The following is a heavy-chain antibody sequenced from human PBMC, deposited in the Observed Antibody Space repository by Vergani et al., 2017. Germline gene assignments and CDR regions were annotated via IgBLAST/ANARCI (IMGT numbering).Heavy chain of an antibody. D-gene: IGHD6-6*01. CDR1: GGSISSYY. CDR3: ARRGLAAQAPRGYYYGMDV. J-gene: IGHJ6*02. Sequence: QVQLQESGPGLVKPSETLSLTCTVSGGSISSYYWSWIRQPPGKGLEWIGYIYYSGSTNYNPSLKSRVTISVDTSKNQFSLKLSSVTAADTAVYYCARRGLAAQAPRGYYYGMDVWGQGTTVTVSS. CDR2: IYYSGST. V-gene: IGHV4-59*08.